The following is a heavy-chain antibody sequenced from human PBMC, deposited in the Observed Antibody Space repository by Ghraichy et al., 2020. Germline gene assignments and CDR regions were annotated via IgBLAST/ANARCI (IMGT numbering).Heavy chain of an antibody. CDR2: ISSSSSSI. Sequence: GGSLRLSCAASGFPLSTYTMNWVRQSTGKGLEWVSSISSSSSSIFYADAVKGRFTISRDNAKNSLYLQMNSLRGEDTAVYYCARDWRRAAVDYWGQGTLVILS. D-gene: IGHD6-25*01. CDR1: GFPLSTYT. CDR3: ARDWRRAAVDY. V-gene: IGHV3-21*06. J-gene: IGHJ4*02.